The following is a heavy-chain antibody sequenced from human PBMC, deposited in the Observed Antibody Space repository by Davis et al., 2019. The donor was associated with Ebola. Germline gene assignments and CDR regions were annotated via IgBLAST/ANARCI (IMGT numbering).Heavy chain of an antibody. CDR2: IKSKTDGGTT. J-gene: IGHJ6*03. V-gene: IGHV3-15*01. CDR1: GFTVNNAW. D-gene: IGHD2-2*01. CDR3: TADVVPAATRGDYYYYYYMDV. Sequence: GGSLRLSCVASGFTVNNAWMSCVRQAPGKGLEWVGRIKSKTDGGTTDYAAPVKGRFAMSRDDSKNTLYLQMNSLKTEDSAVYYCTADVVPAATRGDYYYYYYMDVWGKGTTVTVSS.